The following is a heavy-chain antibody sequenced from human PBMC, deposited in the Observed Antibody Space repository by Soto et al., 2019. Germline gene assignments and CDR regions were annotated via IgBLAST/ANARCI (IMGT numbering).Heavy chain of an antibody. J-gene: IGHJ4*02. D-gene: IGHD1-20*01. CDR3: ARTLITCNCFDY. CDR1: GGSISSGDYY. Sequence: LSLTCTVSGGSISSGDYYWSWIRQPPGKGLEWIGYIYYSGSTYYNPSLKSRVTISVDTSKNQFSLNLASVTAADTAVYYCARTLITCNCFDYCGPGTL. CDR2: IYYSGST. V-gene: IGHV4-30-4*01.